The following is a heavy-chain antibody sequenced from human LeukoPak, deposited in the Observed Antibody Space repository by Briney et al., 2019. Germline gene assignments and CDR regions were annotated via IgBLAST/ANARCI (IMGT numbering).Heavy chain of an antibody. Sequence: GESLKISCKGSGYSFTTYWITWVRQMRGKGLEWMGIISPGDTEIRYSPSFQGQVTISADKSISTAYLQWSSLKTADTAMYFCARISRDGYNQNFDYWGQGTLVTVSS. D-gene: IGHD5-24*01. CDR3: ARISRDGYNQNFDY. V-gene: IGHV5-51*01. CDR2: ISPGDTEI. CDR1: GYSFTTYW. J-gene: IGHJ4*02.